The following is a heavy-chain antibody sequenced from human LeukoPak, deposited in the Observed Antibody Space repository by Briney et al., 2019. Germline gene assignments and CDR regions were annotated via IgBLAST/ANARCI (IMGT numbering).Heavy chain of an antibody. Sequence: GGSLRLSCATSGFTFSSFTMNWVRQAPGKGLEWGSTISDGSRDTHYAGSVKGRFTISRDDSQNIVYLQMDSLRAEDTALYYCTTRLRNHFDYWGQGTQVTVSS. CDR2: ISDGSRDT. V-gene: IGHV3-23*01. D-gene: IGHD5-12*01. CDR1: GFTFSSFT. J-gene: IGHJ4*02. CDR3: TTRLRNHFDY.